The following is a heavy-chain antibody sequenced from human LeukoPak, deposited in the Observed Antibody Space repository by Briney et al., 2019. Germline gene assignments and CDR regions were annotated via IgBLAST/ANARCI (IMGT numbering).Heavy chain of an antibody. CDR1: GFTLSSYE. CDR2: ISSSGRTI. Sequence: GGSLRLSCAASGFTLSSYEMHWVRQAPGKGLEWVSYISSSGRTIYYADSVKGRFTISRDNARNSLYLQMNSLRAEDTAIYYCARDSGGSSPFDYWGQGTLVTVSS. J-gene: IGHJ4*02. V-gene: IGHV3-48*03. CDR3: ARDSGGSSPFDY. D-gene: IGHD2-15*01.